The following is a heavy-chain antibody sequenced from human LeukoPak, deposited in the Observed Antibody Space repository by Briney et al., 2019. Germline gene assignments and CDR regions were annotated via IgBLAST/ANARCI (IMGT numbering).Heavy chain of an antibody. CDR2: ISSSSSYI. CDR1: GFTFSSYS. V-gene: IGHV3-21*04. J-gene: IGHJ4*02. Sequence: GGSLRLSCAASGFTFSSYSMNWVRQAPGKGLEWVSSISSSSSYIYYADSVKGRFTISRDNAKNSLYLQMNSLRVEDTALYYCASRSGGDYPYFDYWGQETLVTVSS. CDR3: ASRSGGDYPYFDY. D-gene: IGHD4-17*01.